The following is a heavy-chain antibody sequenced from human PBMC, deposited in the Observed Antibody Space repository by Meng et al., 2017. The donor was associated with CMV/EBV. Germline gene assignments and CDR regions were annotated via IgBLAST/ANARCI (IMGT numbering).Heavy chain of an antibody. D-gene: IGHD3-10*01. CDR1: GFTVSSNY. V-gene: IGHV3-66*01. CDR3: TGDSVSNPNLDY. CDR2: IYSGGST. J-gene: IGHJ4*02. Sequence: VELVELGGGLVQPGGSLRLSCAASGFTVSSNYMSWVRQAPGKGLEWVSVIYSGGSTYYADSVKGRFTISRDNSKNTLYLQMNSLRAEDTAVYYCTGDSVSNPNLDYWGQGTLVTVSS.